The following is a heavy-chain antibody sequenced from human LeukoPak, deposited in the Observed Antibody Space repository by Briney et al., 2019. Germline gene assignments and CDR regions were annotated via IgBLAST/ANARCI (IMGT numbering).Heavy chain of an antibody. CDR1: GFTFSSHG. Sequence: GGSLRLSCAASGFTFSSHGMHWVRQAPGKGLEWVAVISYDENNKYYADSVKGRFTISRDNSKNTLYLQMNSLRPDDTAVYYCARDRGYGDLYALFDYWGQGTLVTVSS. CDR3: ARDRGYGDLYALFDY. J-gene: IGHJ4*02. CDR2: ISYDENNK. D-gene: IGHD4-17*01. V-gene: IGHV3-30*03.